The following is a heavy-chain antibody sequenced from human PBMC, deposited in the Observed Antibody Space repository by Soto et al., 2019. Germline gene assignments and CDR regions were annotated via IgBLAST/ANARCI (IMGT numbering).Heavy chain of an antibody. D-gene: IGHD1-7*01. V-gene: IGHV4-30-4*01. CDR1: GGSISSGDYY. J-gene: IGHJ5*02. Sequence: SLTCTVSGGSISSGDYYWGWIRQPPGKGLEWIGYIYYSGSTYYNPSLKSRVTISVDTSKNQFSLKLSSVTAADTAVYYCARGITGTIAYWLDPWGQGTMVTVYS. CDR2: IYYSGST. CDR3: ARGITGTIAYWLDP.